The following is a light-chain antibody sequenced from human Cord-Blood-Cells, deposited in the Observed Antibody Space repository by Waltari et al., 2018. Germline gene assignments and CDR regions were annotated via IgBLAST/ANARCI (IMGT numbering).Light chain of an antibody. Sequence: DIQMTQSPSSLSAPVGDRVTITCRASQSMSSYLNWYQQKPGKAPKLLIYAASSLQSGVPSRFNGSGSGTDFTLTISSLQPEDFATYYCQQSYSTPFTFGPGTKVDIK. CDR2: AAS. CDR1: QSMSSY. J-gene: IGKJ3*01. CDR3: QQSYSTPFT. V-gene: IGKV1-39*01.